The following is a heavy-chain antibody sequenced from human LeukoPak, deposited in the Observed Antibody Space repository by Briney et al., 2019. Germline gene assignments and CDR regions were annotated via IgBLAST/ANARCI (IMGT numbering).Heavy chain of an antibody. CDR1: GYSISSGYF. V-gene: IGHV4-38-2*02. J-gene: IGHJ5*02. CDR2: IYHSGTT. CDR3: ARGYSSSWYFNWFDP. Sequence: SETLSLTCTVSGYSISSGYFWGWIRQPPRKGLEWIGSIYHSGTTYYNPSLKSRVTISVDTSKNQFSLKLTSVTAADTAVYYCARGYSSSWYFNWFDPWGQGTLVTVSS. D-gene: IGHD6-13*01.